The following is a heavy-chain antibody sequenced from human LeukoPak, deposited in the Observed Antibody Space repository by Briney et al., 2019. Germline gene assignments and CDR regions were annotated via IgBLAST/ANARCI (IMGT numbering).Heavy chain of an antibody. D-gene: IGHD1-26*01. CDR2: IYTSGSS. CDR1: GGSFSPDY. J-gene: IGHJ4*02. CDR3: ARDRFSGSFSGFDY. V-gene: IGHV4-4*07. Sequence: PSETLSLTCTVSGGSFSPDYWSWIRQPAGQGLEWIVRIYTSGSSNYNPSLKSRATMSVDTSKNQISLKLTSVTAAGTAVYYCARDRFSGSFSGFDYWGQGALVTVSS.